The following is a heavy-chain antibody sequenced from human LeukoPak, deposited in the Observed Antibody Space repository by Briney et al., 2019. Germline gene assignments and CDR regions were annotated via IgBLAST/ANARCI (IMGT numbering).Heavy chain of an antibody. Sequence: PGGSLRLSCAASGFTFHNHAMNWVRQAPGKGLEWVSSITYSSRYIYYADSVKGRFISSRDNTQNSLYLQMNSLRAEDTAVYYCARVSRDYGDSDSWGQGTLVTVSS. CDR2: ITYSSRYI. V-gene: IGHV3-21*01. CDR3: ARVSRDYGDSDS. D-gene: IGHD4-17*01. CDR1: GFTFHNHA. J-gene: IGHJ4*02.